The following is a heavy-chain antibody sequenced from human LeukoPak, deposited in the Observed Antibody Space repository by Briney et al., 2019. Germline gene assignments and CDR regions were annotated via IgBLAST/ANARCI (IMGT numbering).Heavy chain of an antibody. J-gene: IGHJ4*02. D-gene: IGHD3-22*01. Sequence: SETLSLTCTVSGGSISSYYWSWIRQPPGKGLEWIGYIYYSGSTNYNPSLKSRVTISVDTSKNQFSLKLSSVTAADTAVYYCARGLYYYDSSGYSYYFDYWGQGTLVTVSS. CDR1: GGSISSYY. CDR3: ARGLYYYDSSGYSYYFDY. CDR2: IYYSGST. V-gene: IGHV4-59*01.